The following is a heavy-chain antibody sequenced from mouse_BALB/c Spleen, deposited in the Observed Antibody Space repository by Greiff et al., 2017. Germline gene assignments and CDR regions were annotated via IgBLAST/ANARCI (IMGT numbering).Heavy chain of an antibody. J-gene: IGHJ4*01. CDR3: ARDGVYGSSYDYAMDY. D-gene: IGHD1-1*01. CDR1: GFTFSDYY. CDR2: ISDGGSYT. Sequence: EVMLVESGGGLVKPGGSLKLSCAASGFTFSDYYMYWVRQTPEKRLEWVATISDGGSYTYYPDSVKGRFTISRDNAKNNLYLQMSSLKSEDTAMYYCARDGVYGSSYDYAMDYWGQGTSVTVSS. V-gene: IGHV5-4*02.